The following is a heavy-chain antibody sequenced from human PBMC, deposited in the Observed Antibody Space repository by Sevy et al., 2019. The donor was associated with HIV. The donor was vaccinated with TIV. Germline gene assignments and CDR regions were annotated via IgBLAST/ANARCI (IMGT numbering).Heavy chain of an antibody. D-gene: IGHD3-10*01. CDR1: GFTFSSYA. J-gene: IGHJ3*02. CDR3: SGYYGPGSPRWNAFDI. V-gene: IGHV3-23*01. Sequence: GGSLRLSCAASGFTFSSYAMSWVRQAPGKGLEWVSAISGSGGSTYYADSVKGRFTISRDNTKNMLYLQMNSLEAEDTAVYYCSGYYGPGSPRWNAFDIWGQGTMVTVSS. CDR2: ISGSGGST.